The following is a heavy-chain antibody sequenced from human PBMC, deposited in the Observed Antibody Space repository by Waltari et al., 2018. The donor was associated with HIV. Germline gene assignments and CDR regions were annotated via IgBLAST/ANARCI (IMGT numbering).Heavy chain of an antibody. CDR3: ARDLQATVAVDYFDF. J-gene: IGHJ4*02. CDR1: GFSFSSYA. CDR2: VWYDGTNK. Sequence: QVQLVESGGGMVQPWGSLRLSCAATGFSFSSYAMHWVRQAPGKGLEWVAVVWYDGTNKYYADSVKGRFLISRDNSKRTLYLQMNHLTAEDTAVYYCARDLQATVAVDYFDFWGQGTLVTVSS. V-gene: IGHV3-33*01.